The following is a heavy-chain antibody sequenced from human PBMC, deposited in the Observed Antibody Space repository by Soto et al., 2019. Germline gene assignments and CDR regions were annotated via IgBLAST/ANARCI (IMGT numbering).Heavy chain of an antibody. CDR3: AGLTEAVTTFVY. J-gene: IGHJ4*02. Sequence: PGGSLRLSCEASGFALSPYWMSWVRQAPGRGLEWVANINQDGSVKHYVDSVRGRFTVSRDNAKNSLFLQMNSLSAEDTAVYFCAGLTEAVTTFVYWGQGTQVTVSS. V-gene: IGHV3-7*03. CDR2: INQDGSVK. D-gene: IGHD1-1*01. CDR1: GFALSPYW.